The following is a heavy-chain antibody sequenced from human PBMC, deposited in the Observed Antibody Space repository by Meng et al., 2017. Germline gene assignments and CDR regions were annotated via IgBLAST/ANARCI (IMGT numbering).Heavy chain of an antibody. J-gene: IGHJ4*02. V-gene: IGHV3-74*01. CDR3: ARDRSSSGFDY. Sequence: EVQLVGSGGGLVQPGGSLCSSCAASGFTFSGYWMHWVRQAPGKGLVWVSRINSDGSSTSYADSVKGRFTISRDNAKNTLYLQMNSLRAEDTAVYYCARDRSSSGFDYWGQGTLVTVSS. CDR2: INSDGSST. D-gene: IGHD6-19*01. CDR1: GFTFSGYW.